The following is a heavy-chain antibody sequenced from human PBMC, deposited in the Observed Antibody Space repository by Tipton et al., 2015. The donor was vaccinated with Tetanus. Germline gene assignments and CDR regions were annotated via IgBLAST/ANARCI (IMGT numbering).Heavy chain of an antibody. D-gene: IGHD3-3*01. Sequence: SLRLSCAASGFTFSSFGMTWVRQAPGKGLEWVSSISGSGTSTYSADSVKGRFTISRDNSKNTLYLQMSSLRAEDTAVYYCAKATPPNYDFWSGYAYGMDVWGQGTTVTVSS. CDR2: ISGSGTST. CDR1: GFTFSSFG. CDR3: AKATPPNYDFWSGYAYGMDV. J-gene: IGHJ6*02. V-gene: IGHV3-23*01.